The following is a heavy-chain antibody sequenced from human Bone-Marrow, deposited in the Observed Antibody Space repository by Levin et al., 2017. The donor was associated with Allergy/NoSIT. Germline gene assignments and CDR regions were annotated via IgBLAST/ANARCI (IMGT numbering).Heavy chain of an antibody. CDR1: GFTFSSYA. V-gene: IGHV3-23*01. D-gene: IGHD2-15*01. Sequence: GGSLRLSCAASGFTFSSYAMSWVRQAPGKGLEWVSAISGSGGSTYYADSVKGRFTISRDNSKNTLYLQMNSLRAEDTAVYYCAKGRHTGHVIVVVVAATPNWFDPWGQGTLVTVSS. CDR2: ISGSGGST. J-gene: IGHJ5*02. CDR3: AKGRHTGHVIVVVVAATPNWFDP.